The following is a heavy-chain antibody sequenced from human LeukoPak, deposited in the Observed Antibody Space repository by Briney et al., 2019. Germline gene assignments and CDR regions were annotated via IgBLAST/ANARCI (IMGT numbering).Heavy chain of an antibody. CDR2: IYYSGST. CDR1: GGSISSNY. J-gene: IGHJ3*01. D-gene: IGHD3-10*01. CDR3: ARDPRRFGELPPGAFDV. V-gene: IGHV4-59*01. Sequence: SETLSLTCTVSGGSISSNYWSWIRQPPGKGLEWIGYIYYSGSTTYNPSLKSRVTISVDTSKNQFSLKLSSVTAADTAVYYCARDPRRFGELPPGAFDVWGQGTMVTVSS.